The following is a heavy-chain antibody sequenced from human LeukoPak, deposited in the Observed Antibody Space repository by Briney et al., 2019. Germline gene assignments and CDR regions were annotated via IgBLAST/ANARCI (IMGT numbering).Heavy chain of an antibody. V-gene: IGHV3-23*01. CDR2: ISGSGGST. CDR1: GFTFSSYA. Sequence: GESLRLSCAASGFTFSSYAMSWVRQAPGKGLEWVSAISGSGGSTYYADSVKGRFTISRDNSKNTLYLQMNSLRAEDTAVYYCAKDHNPGIAAAGPSFDYWGQGTLVTVSS. J-gene: IGHJ4*02. CDR3: AKDHNPGIAAAGPSFDY. D-gene: IGHD6-13*01.